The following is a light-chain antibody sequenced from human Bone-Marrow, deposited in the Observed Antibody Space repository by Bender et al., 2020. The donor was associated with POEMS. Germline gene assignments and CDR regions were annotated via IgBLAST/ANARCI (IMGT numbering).Light chain of an antibody. CDR2: GNS. V-gene: IGLV1-40*01. Sequence: QSVLTQPPSVSGAPGQRVTISCTGSSSNIGAGFDVHWYQQLPGTAPKVLIYGNSNRPSGVPDRFSGSKSGTSASLAITGLQAEDDADYYCQSYDTSLGGLYVFGTGTKVTVL. CDR3: QSYDTSLGGLYV. J-gene: IGLJ1*01. CDR1: SSNIGAGFD.